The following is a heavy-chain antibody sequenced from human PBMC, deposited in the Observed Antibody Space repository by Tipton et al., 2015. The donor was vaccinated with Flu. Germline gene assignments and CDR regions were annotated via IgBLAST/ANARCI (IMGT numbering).Heavy chain of an antibody. V-gene: IGHV4-59*12. CDR3: ASKFANWGVWEPLDY. CDR1: GGSITGYY. Sequence: TLSLTCTVSGGSITGYYWSWVRQPPGRGLEWIGYIHFSGSTNYNPSLRSRVTLSLDTARTQFSLKLTSVTAADTAVYYCASKFANWGVWEPLDYWGQGTLVTVSS. CDR2: IHFSGST. D-gene: IGHD7-27*01. J-gene: IGHJ4*02.